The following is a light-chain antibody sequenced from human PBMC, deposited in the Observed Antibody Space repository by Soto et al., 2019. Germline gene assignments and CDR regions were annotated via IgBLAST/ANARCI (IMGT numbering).Light chain of an antibody. Sequence: QSALTQPPSASGSPGQSVTISCTGTSSDVGGYNYVSWYQQHPGKAPKLMIYEVSKRPSGVPDRFSGSKSGNTASLTVSGLQAEDEADYYCSSYAGSNSWVFVGGTKLTVL. CDR3: SSYAGSNSWV. CDR1: SSDVGGYNY. CDR2: EVS. V-gene: IGLV2-8*01. J-gene: IGLJ3*02.